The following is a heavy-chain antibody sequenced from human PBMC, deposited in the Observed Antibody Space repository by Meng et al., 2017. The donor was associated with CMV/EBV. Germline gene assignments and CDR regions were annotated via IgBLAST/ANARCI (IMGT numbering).Heavy chain of an antibody. J-gene: IGHJ6*02. CDR1: GFTFSSYS. Sequence: GESLKISCAASGFTFSSYSMNWVRQAPGKGLEWVSYISSSGGTIYYADSVKGRFTISRDNAKNSLYLQMNSLRAEDTAVYYCARGEGYYYYYGMDVWGQGTTVTVSS. CDR2: ISSSGGTI. CDR3: ARGEGYYYYYGMDV. V-gene: IGHV3-48*04.